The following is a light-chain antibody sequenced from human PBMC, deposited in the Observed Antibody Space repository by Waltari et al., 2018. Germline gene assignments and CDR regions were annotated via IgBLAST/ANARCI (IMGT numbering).Light chain of an antibody. CDR2: RND. J-gene: IGLJ2*01. CDR1: DSTIGANY. Sequence: QSVLTQPPSASGTPGQTVTISCSGSDSTIGANYVYWFQQLPETAPKHLIYRNDQRPSGVPDRFSGSKSVTSASLAISGLRSEDEASYYCASWDDNLSGSLFGGGTKLTVL. V-gene: IGLV1-47*01. CDR3: ASWDDNLSGSL.